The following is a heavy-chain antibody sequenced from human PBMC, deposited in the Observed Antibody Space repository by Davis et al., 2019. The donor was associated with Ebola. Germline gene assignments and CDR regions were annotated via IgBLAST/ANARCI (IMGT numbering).Heavy chain of an antibody. CDR3: AKDTGYSSSWFYEFDY. V-gene: IGHV3-30*18. J-gene: IGHJ4*02. CDR1: GFTFSSYG. Sequence: GGSLRLSCAASGFTFSSYGMHWVRHAPGKGLEWVAVISYDGSNKYYADSVKGRFTISRDNSKNTLYLQMNSLRAEDTAVYYCAKDTGYSSSWFYEFDYWGQGTLVTVSS. D-gene: IGHD6-13*01. CDR2: ISYDGSNK.